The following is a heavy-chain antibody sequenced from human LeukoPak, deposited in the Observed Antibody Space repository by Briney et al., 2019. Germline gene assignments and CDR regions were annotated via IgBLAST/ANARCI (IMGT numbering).Heavy chain of an antibody. J-gene: IGHJ2*01. CDR2: IWDDGSNK. V-gene: IGHV3-33*06. CDR1: GLNFNDND. D-gene: IGHD3-10*01. Sequence: GGSLRLSCAASGLNFNDNDKDWVRQAPGKGLEWVADIWDDGSNKYYAQSVKGRFTISRDISKNMLYLQMNSLRVEDTAVYYCAKERGGQDWDFDLWGRGTLVTVSS. CDR3: AKERGGQDWDFDL.